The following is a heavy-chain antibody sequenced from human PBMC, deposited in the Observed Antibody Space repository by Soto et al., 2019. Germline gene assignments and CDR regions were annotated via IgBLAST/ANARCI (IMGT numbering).Heavy chain of an antibody. CDR2: TGYSRLTT. J-gene: IGHJ4*02. D-gene: IGHD6-6*01. CDR1: GLNFSILA. V-gene: IGHV3-23*01. Sequence: GVLRLSCAASGLNFSILAMSWVRRAPGKGLEWVSTTGYSRLTTYYADSVKGRFTVSRDNSKNTLDLQMSSLRAEDTAVYYCATVHSTSRSFDYWGQGTLVTVSS. CDR3: ATVHSTSRSFDY.